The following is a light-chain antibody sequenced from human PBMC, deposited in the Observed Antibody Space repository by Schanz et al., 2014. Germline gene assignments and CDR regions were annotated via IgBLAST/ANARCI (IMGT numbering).Light chain of an antibody. CDR2: RNN. CDR1: SSNIGSNY. J-gene: IGLJ3*02. Sequence: QSVLTQPPSASGPPGQRVTISCSGSSSNIGSNYVYWYQQLPGTAPKLLIYRNNQRPSGVPDRFSGSKSGTSATLGITGLQTGDEADYYCGTWDSSLSAGVFGGGTQLTVL. V-gene: IGLV1-47*01. CDR3: GTWDSSLSAGV.